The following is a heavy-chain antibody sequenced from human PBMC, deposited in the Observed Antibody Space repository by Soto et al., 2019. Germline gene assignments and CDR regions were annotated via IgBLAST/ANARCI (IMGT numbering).Heavy chain of an antibody. D-gene: IGHD6-19*01. Sequence: GGSLRLSCAASGFTFNTYSMNWVRQAPGKGLEWVSSISSASSYINYADSVKGRITISRDNAKNSLYLEMNSLRAEDTAVYYCARVSAVAGTSYYYGRDVWGQGTTVTVSS. CDR2: ISSASSYI. V-gene: IGHV3-21*01. J-gene: IGHJ6*02. CDR1: GFTFNTYS. CDR3: ARVSAVAGTSYYYGRDV.